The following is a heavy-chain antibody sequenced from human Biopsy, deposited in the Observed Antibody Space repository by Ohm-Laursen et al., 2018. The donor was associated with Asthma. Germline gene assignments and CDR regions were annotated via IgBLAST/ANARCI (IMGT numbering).Heavy chain of an antibody. Sequence: TLSLTCSVSGGSITSSSYYWGWIRQPPGKGMEWIGSMYHSGSPYYHPSLKSRATISVDTSKNQLSLKMGSVTAADTAVYFCVRHQYSSSWSTLDYWGQGALVTVSS. CDR3: VRHQYSSSWSTLDY. CDR1: GGSITSSSYY. CDR2: MYHSGSP. D-gene: IGHD3-22*01. V-gene: IGHV4-39*01. J-gene: IGHJ4*02.